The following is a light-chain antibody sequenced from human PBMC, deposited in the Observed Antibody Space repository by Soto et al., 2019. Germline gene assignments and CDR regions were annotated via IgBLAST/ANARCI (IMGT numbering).Light chain of an antibody. V-gene: IGLV1-40*01. J-gene: IGLJ2*01. CDR2: GDI. CDR3: QSYDSSLRDVL. Sequence: QTVVTQPPSVSGAPGQRVTISCTGSSSNIGAGYNVHWYQQLPGTAPKLLIYGDIDRPSGVPDRFSGSKSGTSASLAITGLQAEDEADYYCQSYDSSLRDVLFGGGTKLTVL. CDR1: SSNIGAGYN.